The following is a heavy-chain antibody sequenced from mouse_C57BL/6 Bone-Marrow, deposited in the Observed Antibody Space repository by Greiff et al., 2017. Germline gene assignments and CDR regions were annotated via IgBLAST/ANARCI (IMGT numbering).Heavy chain of an antibody. CDR1: GFTFSSYG. CDR2: ISSGGSYT. V-gene: IGHV5-6*01. Sequence: EVQVVESGGDLVKPGGSLKLSCAASGFTFSSYGMSWVRQTPDKRLEWVATISSGGSYTYYPDSVKGRFTISRDNAKNTLYLQMSSLKSEDTAMYYCARPNAYWGQGTLVTVSA. J-gene: IGHJ3*01. CDR3: ARPNAY.